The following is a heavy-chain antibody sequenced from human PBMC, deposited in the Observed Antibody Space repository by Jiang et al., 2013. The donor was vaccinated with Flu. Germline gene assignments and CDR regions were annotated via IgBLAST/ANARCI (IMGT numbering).Heavy chain of an antibody. CDR2: MSGSGSTT. J-gene: IGHJ4*02. D-gene: IGHD3-22*01. Sequence: QLLESGGGFIQPGGSLRLSCAASGFTFSSYAMTWVRQAPGKGLEWVSGMSGSGSTTYYADSVKGRFTISRDNAKNTLYLQMDSLRAEDTAMYYCAKRDVSDSDNYYPLFAHWGQGTLVTVSS. CDR3: AKRDVSDSDNYYPLFAH. V-gene: IGHV3-23*01. CDR1: GFTFSSYA.